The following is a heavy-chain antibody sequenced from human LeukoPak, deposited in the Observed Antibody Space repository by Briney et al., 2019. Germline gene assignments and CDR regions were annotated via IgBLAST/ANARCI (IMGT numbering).Heavy chain of an antibody. V-gene: IGHV1-2*02. CDR2: INPNTGGT. Sequence: ASVKVSCKASGYTFTDYYMHWVRQGPGQGLEWMGWINPNTGGTHYAQKIQDRVIMTRDTSITTVYMELSSLRSDDTAVYYCARVKAWELSFDYWGQGTLVTVSS. CDR3: ARVKAWELSFDY. CDR1: GYTFTDYY. D-gene: IGHD1-26*01. J-gene: IGHJ4*02.